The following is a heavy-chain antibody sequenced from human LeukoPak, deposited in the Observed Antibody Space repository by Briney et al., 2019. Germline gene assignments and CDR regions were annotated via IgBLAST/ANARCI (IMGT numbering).Heavy chain of an antibody. J-gene: IGHJ6*02. D-gene: IGHD2-15*01. CDR2: IGPSDSYT. Sequence: GESLKISCKGSGYSFTSYWFSWVRQMPGKGLEWMGRIGPSDSYTSYSPSFQGHVTISVDKSISTAYLQWSSLKASDTAMYYCARHGGDYYYGMDVWGQGTTVTVSS. CDR1: GYSFTSYW. CDR3: ARHGGDYYYGMDV. V-gene: IGHV5-10-1*01.